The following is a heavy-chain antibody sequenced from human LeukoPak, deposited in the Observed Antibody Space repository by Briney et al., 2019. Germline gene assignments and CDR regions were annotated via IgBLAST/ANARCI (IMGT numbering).Heavy chain of an antibody. CDR1: GGSISSSHYY. V-gene: IGHV4-39*01. D-gene: IGHD3-3*01. Sequence: PSETLSLTCTVSGGSISSSHYYWGWIRQPPGKGLEWIGTIYYSGTTYYNPSLESRVTISEDTSKNQFSLTLRSVTAADTAVYYCARQISDYYYYYIDVWGKGTTVTVSS. CDR3: ARQISDYYYYYIDV. J-gene: IGHJ6*03. CDR2: IYYSGTT.